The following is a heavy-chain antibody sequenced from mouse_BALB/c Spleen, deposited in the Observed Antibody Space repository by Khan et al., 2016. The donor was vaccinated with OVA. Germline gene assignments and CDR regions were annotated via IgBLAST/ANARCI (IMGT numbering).Heavy chain of an antibody. J-gene: IGHJ2*01. CDR2: IYPGSGST. D-gene: IGHD1-1*01. Sequence: QVQLQQSGPELVKPGASVKMSCKASEYIFTDYVINWVKQRTGQGLEWIGEIYPGSGSTYYHEKFKGKATLTADKSSNTAYMQLSSLTSEDSTVYFCARSGYGSLAYWGQGTTLTVSS. V-gene: IGHV1-77*01. CDR3: ARSGYGSLAY. CDR1: EYIFTDYV.